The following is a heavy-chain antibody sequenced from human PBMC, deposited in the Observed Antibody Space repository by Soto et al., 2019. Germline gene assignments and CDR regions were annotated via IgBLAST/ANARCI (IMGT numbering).Heavy chain of an antibody. CDR1: GYTFTSYG. D-gene: IGHD3-10*01. CDR3: ARDQGRLRMVRGVPLGY. V-gene: IGHV1-18*04. Sequence: ASVKVSCKASGYTFTSYGISWVRQAPGQGLEWMGWISAYNGNTNYAQKLQGRVTMTTDTSTSTAYMELRSLRSDDTAVYYCARDQGRLRMVRGVPLGYWGQGTLVTVS. J-gene: IGHJ4*02. CDR2: ISAYNGNT.